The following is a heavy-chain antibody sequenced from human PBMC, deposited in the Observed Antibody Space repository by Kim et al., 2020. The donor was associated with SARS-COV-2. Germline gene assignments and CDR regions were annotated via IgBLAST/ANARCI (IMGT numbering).Heavy chain of an antibody. CDR3: ARFARMGVLTGYSYYYYGMDV. J-gene: IGHJ6*02. V-gene: IGHV4-59*13. Sequence: SETLSLTCTVSGGSISSYYWSWIRQPPGKGLEWIGYIYYSGSTNYNPSLKSRVTISVDTSKNQFSLKLSSVTAADTAVYYCARFARMGVLTGYSYYYYGMDVWGQGTTVTVSS. CDR1: GGSISSYY. CDR2: IYYSGST. D-gene: IGHD3-9*01.